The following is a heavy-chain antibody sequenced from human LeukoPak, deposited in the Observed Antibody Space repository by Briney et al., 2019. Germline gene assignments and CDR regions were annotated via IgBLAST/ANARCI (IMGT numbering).Heavy chain of an antibody. J-gene: IGHJ4*02. Sequence: QPGGSLRLSCAASGFTFSSYGMHWVRQAPGKGLEWVAVIWFDGSNKYYADSVKGRFTISRDNSKNTLYLQMNTLRAEDTAVYYCARGITEGYFNSWGQGTLVTVSS. CDR1: GFTFSSYG. CDR3: ARGITEGYFNS. CDR2: IWFDGSNK. V-gene: IGHV3-33*01.